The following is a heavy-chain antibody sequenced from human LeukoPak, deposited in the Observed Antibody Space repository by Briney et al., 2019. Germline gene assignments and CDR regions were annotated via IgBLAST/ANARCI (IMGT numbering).Heavy chain of an antibody. CDR3: AKSPRSYYDSSGYLDY. CDR2: VSGGGGST. V-gene: IGHV3-23*01. Sequence: GGSLRLSCAASEFTFSSYAMSWVRQAPGKGLEWVSAVSGGGGSTYYADSVKGRFTISRDNSKNTLYLQMNSLRAEDAAVYYCAKSPRSYYDSSGYLDYWGQGTLVTVSS. D-gene: IGHD3-22*01. CDR1: EFTFSSYA. J-gene: IGHJ4*02.